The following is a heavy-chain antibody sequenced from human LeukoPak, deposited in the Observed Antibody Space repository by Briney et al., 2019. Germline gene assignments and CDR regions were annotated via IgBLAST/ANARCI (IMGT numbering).Heavy chain of an antibody. CDR3: AREAPHGSWEQRGVNWFDP. CDR2: IYHSGST. Sequence: SETLSLTCTVSGYSISSGYYWGWIRQPPGKGLEWFGSIYHSGSTYYNPSLKSRVTISVDTSKNQFSLKLSSVTAADTAVYYCAREAPHGSWEQRGVNWFDPWGQGTLVTVSS. J-gene: IGHJ5*02. CDR1: GYSISSGYY. D-gene: IGHD6-13*01. V-gene: IGHV4-38-2*02.